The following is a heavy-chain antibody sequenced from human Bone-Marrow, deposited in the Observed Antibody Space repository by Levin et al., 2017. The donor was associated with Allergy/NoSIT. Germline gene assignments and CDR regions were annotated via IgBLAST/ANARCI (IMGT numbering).Heavy chain of an antibody. D-gene: IGHD3-22*01. CDR1: GFSFNTCA. J-gene: IGHJ4*02. CDR3: AKSGAWVYDSSGYHQGKLDD. CDR2: IEESGGRT. Sequence: HSGGSLRLSCAASGFSFNTCAMSWVRQAPGKGLEWVAAIEESGGRTYYADSVKGRFIISRDNAANTLFLQMNSLRAEDTAVYYCAKSGAWVYDSSGYHQGKLDDWGQGTLVTVSS. V-gene: IGHV3-23*01.